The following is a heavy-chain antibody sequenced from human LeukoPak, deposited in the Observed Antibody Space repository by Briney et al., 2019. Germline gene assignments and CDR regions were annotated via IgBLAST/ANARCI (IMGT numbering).Heavy chain of an antibody. D-gene: IGHD5-12*01. CDR1: GGSISSYY. Sequence: SETLSLTCTVSGGSISSYYWSWIRQPPGKGLEWIGYIYHSGSTKYNPSLKSRVTISVDTSKNQFSLKMSSVTAADTAVYYCARDGYSGNDGLWGQGTLVTVSS. CDR3: ARDGYSGNDGL. V-gene: IGHV4-59*01. J-gene: IGHJ4*02. CDR2: IYHSGST.